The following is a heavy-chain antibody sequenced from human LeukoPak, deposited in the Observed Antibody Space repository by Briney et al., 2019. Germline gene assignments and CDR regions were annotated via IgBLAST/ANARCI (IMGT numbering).Heavy chain of an antibody. D-gene: IGHD3-16*01. CDR2: IIPILGIA. Sequence: GASVKVSCKASGGTFSSYAISWVRQAPGQGLEWMGRIIPILGIANYAQKFQGRVTITADKSTSTAYMELSSLRSEDTAVYYCARGNRGDPNWFDPWGQGTLVTVSS. CDR3: ARGNRGDPNWFDP. CDR1: GGTFSSYA. J-gene: IGHJ5*02. V-gene: IGHV1-69*04.